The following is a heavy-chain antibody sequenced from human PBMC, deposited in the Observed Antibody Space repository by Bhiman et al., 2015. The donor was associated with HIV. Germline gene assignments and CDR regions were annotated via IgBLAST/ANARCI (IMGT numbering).Heavy chain of an antibody. J-gene: IGHJ4*02. Sequence: EVQLVESGGGLVKPGGSLRLSCAASGFTFSSFWMHWVRQAPGKGLVWVSRINNDGSSTSYADSVKGRFTISRDNAKNTLYLQMNSLRAEDTAVYYCARGAPVGCSGGSCYFPDYWGQGTLVTVSS. V-gene: IGHV3-74*02. D-gene: IGHD2-15*01. CDR3: ARGAPVGCSGGSCYFPDY. CDR1: GFTFSSFW. CDR2: INNDGSST.